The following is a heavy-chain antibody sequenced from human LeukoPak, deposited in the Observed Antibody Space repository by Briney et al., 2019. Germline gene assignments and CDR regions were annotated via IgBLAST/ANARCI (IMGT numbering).Heavy chain of an antibody. J-gene: IGHJ3*02. CDR1: GGSISSSSYY. D-gene: IGHD3-16*01. CDR3: MRANYDYVWDQAERAFDI. Sequence: SETLSLTCTVSGGSISSSSYYWGWIPHPPGKGLEGIGSFNYSGSTYYNPSLKSRVTISVDTSKNQFSLKLSSVTATDTAVYYCMRANYDYVWDQAERAFDIWGQGTMVTVSS. V-gene: IGHV4-39*01. CDR2: FNYSGST.